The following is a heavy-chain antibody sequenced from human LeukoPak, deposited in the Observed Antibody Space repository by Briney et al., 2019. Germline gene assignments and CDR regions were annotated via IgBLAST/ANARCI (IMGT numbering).Heavy chain of an antibody. V-gene: IGHV4-34*01. D-gene: IGHD5-24*01. Sequence: EWIWEINHSGSTNYNPSLKSRVTISVDTSKNQFSLKLSSVTAADTAVYYCARAPYGYNLDYWGQGTLVTVSS. J-gene: IGHJ4*02. CDR2: INHSGST. CDR3: ARAPYGYNLDY.